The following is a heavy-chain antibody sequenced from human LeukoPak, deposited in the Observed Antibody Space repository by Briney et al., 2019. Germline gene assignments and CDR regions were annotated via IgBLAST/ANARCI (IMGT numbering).Heavy chain of an antibody. CDR1: GFTFSSHW. Sequence: GGSLRLSCAASGFTFSSHWMSWVRQAPGKGLEWVAYIKQDGSEKYYVDSVKGRFTISRDNTKNSLYLQMNSLRAEDTAVYYCARDRLNAFWSGDSWDYWGQGTLVTVSS. J-gene: IGHJ4*02. CDR2: IKQDGSEK. V-gene: IGHV3-7*01. CDR3: ARDRLNAFWSGDSWDY. D-gene: IGHD3-3*01.